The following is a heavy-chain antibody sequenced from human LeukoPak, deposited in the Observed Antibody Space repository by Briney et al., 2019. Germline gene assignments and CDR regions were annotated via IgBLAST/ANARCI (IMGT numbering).Heavy chain of an antibody. CDR1: GGTFSSYA. V-gene: IGHV1-69*06. Sequence: SVKVSCKASGGTFSSYAISWVRQAPGQGLEWMGGIIPIFGTANYVQKFQGRVTITADKSTSTPYMELSSLRSEDTAVYYCASSRVRFFDRIAVAVGFDYWGQGTLVTVSS. CDR3: ASSRVRFFDRIAVAVGFDY. J-gene: IGHJ4*02. CDR2: IIPIFGTA. D-gene: IGHD6-19*01.